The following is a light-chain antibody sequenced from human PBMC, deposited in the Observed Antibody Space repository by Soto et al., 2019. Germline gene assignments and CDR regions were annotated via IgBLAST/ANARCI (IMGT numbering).Light chain of an antibody. V-gene: IGKV1-5*03. CDR3: QQYNGYSWT. J-gene: IGKJ1*01. CDR1: QSISSW. Sequence: DIQMTQSPSTLSASVGDRVTITCRASQSISSWLAWYQQKPGKAPKLLIYKASSLESGVPSRFSGSGSGTEFTLTISSLQPDDFATYYCQQYNGYSWTFGQGTKVGIE. CDR2: KAS.